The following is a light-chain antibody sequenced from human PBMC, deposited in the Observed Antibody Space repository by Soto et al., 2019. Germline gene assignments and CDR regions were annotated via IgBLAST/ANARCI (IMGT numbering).Light chain of an antibody. V-gene: IGKV3-20*01. J-gene: IGKJ4*01. CDR3: QHYIDSPPGLT. CDR2: GAS. CDR1: QSVSSSF. Sequence: EIVLAQSPGTLSLSPGESATLSCRASQSVSSSFLAWYQQKAGQAPRLLIYGASRRATGIPDRFSGTGSGTDFTLTISRLEPEDFAVYYCQHYIDSPPGLTFGGGTKVDIK.